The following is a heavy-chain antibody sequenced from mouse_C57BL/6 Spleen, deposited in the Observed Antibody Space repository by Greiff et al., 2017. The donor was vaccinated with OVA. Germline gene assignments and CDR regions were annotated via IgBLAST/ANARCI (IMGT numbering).Heavy chain of an antibody. V-gene: IGHV1-52*01. CDR2: IDPSDSET. CDR1: GYTFTSYW. Sequence: VQLQQPGAELVRPGSSVKLSCKASGYTFTSYWMHWVKQRPIQGLEWIGNIDPSDSETHYNQKFKDKATLTVDKSSSTAYMQLSSLTSEDSAVYYCAREWGDDYDAWFAYWGQGTLVTVSA. CDR3: AREWGDDYDAWFAY. D-gene: IGHD2-4*01. J-gene: IGHJ3*01.